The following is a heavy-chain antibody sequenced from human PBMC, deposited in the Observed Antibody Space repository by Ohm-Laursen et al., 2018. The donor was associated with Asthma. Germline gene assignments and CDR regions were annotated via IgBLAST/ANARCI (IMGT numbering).Heavy chain of an antibody. Sequence: SSVKVSCKASGGTFSSYAISWVRQAPGQGLEWMGGIIPIFGTANYAQKFQGRVTITADESTSTAYMELSSLRSEDTAVYYCARLNYYGSGSYSDFDYWGQGTLVTVSS. CDR3: ARLNYYGSGSYSDFDY. V-gene: IGHV1-69*01. D-gene: IGHD3-10*01. CDR1: GGTFSSYA. CDR2: IIPIFGTA. J-gene: IGHJ4*02.